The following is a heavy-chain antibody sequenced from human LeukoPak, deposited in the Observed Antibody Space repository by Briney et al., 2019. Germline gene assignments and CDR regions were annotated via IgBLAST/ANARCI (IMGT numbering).Heavy chain of an antibody. D-gene: IGHD3-3*01. J-gene: IGHJ4*02. CDR1: GYTFTSYG. V-gene: IGHV1-18*01. CDR3: AREPRGDSFDY. CDR2: ISAYNGNT. Sequence: ASVKVSCTASGYTFTSYGISWVRQAPGQGLEWMGWISAYNGNTNYAQKLQGRVTMTTDRSTSTAYMELRSLRSDDTAVYYCAREPRGDSFDYWGQGTLVTVSS.